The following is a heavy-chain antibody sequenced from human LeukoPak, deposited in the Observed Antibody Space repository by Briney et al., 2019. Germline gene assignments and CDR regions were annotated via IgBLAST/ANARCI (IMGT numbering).Heavy chain of an antibody. CDR1: GDDFTNYW. CDR2: IYPGDSDT. CDR3: ARRTTVVRRTNWFDP. V-gene: IGHV5-51*01. J-gene: IGHJ5*02. Sequence: GESLKISCQASGDDFTNYWIGWVRQMPGKGLEWMGIIYPGDSDTRYSPSFQGQVTISADKSISTAYLQWSSLKASDTAMYYCARRTTVVRRTNWFDPWGQGTLVTVSS. D-gene: IGHD4-23*01.